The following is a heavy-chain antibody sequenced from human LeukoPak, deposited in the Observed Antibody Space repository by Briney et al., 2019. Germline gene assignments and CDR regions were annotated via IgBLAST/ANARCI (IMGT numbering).Heavy chain of an antibody. D-gene: IGHD3-3*01. Sequence: SETLPLTCAVSGGSISSSNWWSWVRQPPGKGLEWIGEIYHSGSTNYNPSLKSRVTISVDKSKNQFSLKLSSVTAADTAVYYCARYMFLEWFLDYWGQGTLVTVSS. J-gene: IGHJ4*02. CDR3: ARYMFLEWFLDY. V-gene: IGHV4-4*02. CDR1: GGSISSSNW. CDR2: IYHSGST.